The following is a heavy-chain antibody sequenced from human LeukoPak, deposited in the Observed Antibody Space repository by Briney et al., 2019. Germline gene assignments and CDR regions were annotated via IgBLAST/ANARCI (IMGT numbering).Heavy chain of an antibody. CDR2: IYPGDSDT. Sequence: GESLKISCKGSGYSFTSYWIGWVRQMPGKGLEWMGIIYPGDSDTRYSPSFQGQVTISADKSISTAYLQWSSLKASDTAMYYCARRLGVVATGYYYGMDVWGQGTTVTVSS. V-gene: IGHV5-51*01. D-gene: IGHD2-21*01. J-gene: IGHJ6*02. CDR1: GYSFTSYW. CDR3: ARRLGVVATGYYYGMDV.